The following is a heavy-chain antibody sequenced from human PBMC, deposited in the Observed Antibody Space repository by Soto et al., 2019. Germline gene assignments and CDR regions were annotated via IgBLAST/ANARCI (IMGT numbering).Heavy chain of an antibody. CDR3: ARRASAGDFDC. Sequence: QVQLVQSGAEMKKPGSSVKVSCKASGGTFSSYAINWVRQAPGQGLEWMGGIIPAQKFRGRVTITADESTSTSYMDLSSLTSDDTAIYYCARRASAGDFDCWGQGTLVTVSS. J-gene: IGHJ4*02. V-gene: IGHV1-69*01. CDR2: IIP. CDR1: GGTFSSYA.